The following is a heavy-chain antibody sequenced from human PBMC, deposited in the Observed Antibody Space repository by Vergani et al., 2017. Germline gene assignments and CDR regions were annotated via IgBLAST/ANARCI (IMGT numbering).Heavy chain of an antibody. Sequence: QVQLQQRGAGLLKPSETLSLTCAVYGESFSAYYWSWIRQPPGKGLEWIGEINHTGSTNYNPSLKSRVTISVDTSKNQLSLKLSSVNAADTAVYYCAGGVIALTHNYYCGMDVWGQGTTVTVSS. J-gene: IGHJ6*02. CDR2: INHTGST. V-gene: IGHV4-34*01. CDR1: GESFSAYY. CDR3: AGGVIALTHNYYCGMDV. D-gene: IGHD3-16*02.